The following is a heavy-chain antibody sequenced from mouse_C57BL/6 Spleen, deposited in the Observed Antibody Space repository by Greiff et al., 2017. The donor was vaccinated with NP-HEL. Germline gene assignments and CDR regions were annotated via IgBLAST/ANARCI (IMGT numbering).Heavy chain of an antibody. CDR3: ARGSSGYLYYFDY. V-gene: IGHV14-2*01. Sequence: EVKLVESGAELVKPGASVKLSCTASGFNIKDYYMHWVKQRTEQGLEWIGRIDPEDGETKYAPKFQGKATITADTSSNTAYLQLSSLTSEDTAFYYCARGSSGYLYYFDYWGQGTTLTVSS. CDR2: IDPEDGET. J-gene: IGHJ2*01. D-gene: IGHD3-2*02. CDR1: GFNIKDYY.